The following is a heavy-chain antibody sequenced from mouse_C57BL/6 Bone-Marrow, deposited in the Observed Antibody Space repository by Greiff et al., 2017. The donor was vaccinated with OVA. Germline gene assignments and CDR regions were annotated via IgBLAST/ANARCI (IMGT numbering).Heavy chain of an antibody. CDR3: AKGVTTRDYYAMDY. CDR2: IDPNSGGT. Sequence: QVHVKQPGAELVKPGASVKLSCKASGYTFTSYWMHWVKQRPGRGLEWIGRIDPNSGGTKYNEKFKSKATLTVDKPSSTAYMQLSSLTSEDSAVYYCAKGVTTRDYYAMDYWGQGTSVTVSS. V-gene: IGHV1-72*01. CDR1: GYTFTSYW. J-gene: IGHJ4*01. D-gene: IGHD2-2*01.